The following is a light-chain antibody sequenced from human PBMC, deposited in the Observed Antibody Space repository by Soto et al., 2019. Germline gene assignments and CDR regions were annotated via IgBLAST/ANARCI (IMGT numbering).Light chain of an antibody. J-gene: IGKJ1*01. CDR2: KAS. V-gene: IGKV1-5*03. Sequence: DIQMTHAPSTLSASVLYRVIITFRASQSISGWLAWYQRKPGIAPKLLIYKASTLQDGVPPRFSGSGFGTEFTLTISSLQPDDCGLYYCQQYDVYSTFGQGTKVDIK. CDR3: QQYDVYST. CDR1: QSISGW.